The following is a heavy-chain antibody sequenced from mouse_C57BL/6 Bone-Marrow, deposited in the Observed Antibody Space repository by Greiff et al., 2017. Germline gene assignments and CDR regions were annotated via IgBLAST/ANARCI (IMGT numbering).Heavy chain of an antibody. CDR2: INPGSGGT. CDR3: AREASNWFAY. Sequence: VQLQQSGAELVRPGTSVKVSCKASGYAFTNYLIEWVKQRPGQGLEWIGVINPGSGGTNYNEKFKGKATLTADKSSSTAYMQLSSLTSEDSAVYFCAREASNWFAYWGQGTLVTVSA. D-gene: IGHD2-10*02. CDR1: GYAFTNYL. V-gene: IGHV1-54*01. J-gene: IGHJ3*01.